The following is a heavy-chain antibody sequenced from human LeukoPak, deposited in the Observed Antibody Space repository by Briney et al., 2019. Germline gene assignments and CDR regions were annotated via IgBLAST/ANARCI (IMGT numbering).Heavy chain of an antibody. D-gene: IGHD1-1*01. V-gene: IGHV3-53*01. J-gene: IGHJ4*02. Sequence: PGGSLRPSCAASGLTVSSNHMGWVRQAPGKGLEWVSVIYSGGSTDYADSVKGRFTISRDNLKNTLYLQMNSLRAEDTAVYYCARGPAGYNWGQGTLVTFSS. CDR3: ARGPAGYN. CDR2: IYSGGST. CDR1: GLTVSSNH.